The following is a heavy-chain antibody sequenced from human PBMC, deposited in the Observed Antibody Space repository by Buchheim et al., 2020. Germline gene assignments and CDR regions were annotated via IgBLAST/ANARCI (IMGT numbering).Heavy chain of an antibody. J-gene: IGHJ4*02. CDR1: GFTVSRYW. CDR3: ARASNSRDYFDS. CDR2: IDGDGSAA. V-gene: IGHV3-74*01. D-gene: IGHD4-23*01. Sequence: EVQLVESGGGLVQPGQSLRLSCTASGFTVSRYWIHWVRQAPGKGLVWVSRIDGDGSAADYADSVTGRVTVSRDNAKNTVYLQLNSLRAEDTGVYYYARASNSRDYFDSWGQGTL.